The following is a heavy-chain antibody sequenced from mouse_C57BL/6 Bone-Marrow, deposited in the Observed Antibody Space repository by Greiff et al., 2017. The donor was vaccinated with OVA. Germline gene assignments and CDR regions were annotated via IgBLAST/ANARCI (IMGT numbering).Heavy chain of an antibody. J-gene: IGHJ3*01. Sequence: VKLVESGAELVKPGASVKLSCKASGYTFTGYWMQWVKQRPGQGLEWIGEIDPSDSYTNYNQKFKGKATLTVDTSSSTAYMQLSSLTSEDSAVYYCAREGSPYGSSSAWFAYWGQGTLVTVSA. CDR3: AREGSPYGSSSAWFAY. CDR2: IDPSDSYT. D-gene: IGHD1-1*01. V-gene: IGHV1-50*01. CDR1: GYTFTGYW.